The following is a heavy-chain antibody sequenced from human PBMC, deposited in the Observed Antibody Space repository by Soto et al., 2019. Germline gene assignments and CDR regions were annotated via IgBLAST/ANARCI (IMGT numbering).Heavy chain of an antibody. CDR3: ARDGGLAEDGMDV. V-gene: IGHV3-53*02. CDR2: IYSGGST. D-gene: IGHD3-10*01. CDR1: GFIVSGNY. J-gene: IGHJ6*02. Sequence: EVRLVGTGGDLIQPGGSLRLSCAASGFIVSGNYMSWVRQAPGKGLEWVSVIYSGGSTYYADSVKGRFTISRDNSKNTLYLQMNSLRADDTAVYYCARDGGLAEDGMDVWGQGTTVTVSS.